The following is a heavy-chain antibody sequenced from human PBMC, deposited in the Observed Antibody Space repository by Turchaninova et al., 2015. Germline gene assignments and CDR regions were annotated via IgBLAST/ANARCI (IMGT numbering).Heavy chain of an antibody. CDR2: INHSGST. CDR1: GGSFWGYY. Sequence: QVQLQQWGAGLLTPSETLSLTGAADGGSFWGYYWSWIPQPPGTGLEWIGEINHSGSTNYNPSLKSRVTISVDTSKNQFSLKLSSVTAADTAVYYCARGLVVVTAIPRYFDLWGRGTLVTVSS. CDR3: ARGLVVVTAIPRYFDL. D-gene: IGHD2-21*02. J-gene: IGHJ2*01. V-gene: IGHV4-34*01.